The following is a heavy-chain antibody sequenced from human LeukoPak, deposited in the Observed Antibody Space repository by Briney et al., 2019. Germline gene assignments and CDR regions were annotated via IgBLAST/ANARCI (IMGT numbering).Heavy chain of an antibody. CDR1: GFTFSSYG. Sequence: GGSLRLSCAASGFTFSSYGMHWVRQAPGKGLEWVAFIRYDGSNKYYADSVKGRFTISRDNSKNTLYLQMNSLRAEDTAVYYCAKDSLSIFGVVPQSEDYWGQGTLVTVSS. V-gene: IGHV3-30*02. J-gene: IGHJ4*02. D-gene: IGHD3-3*01. CDR2: IRYDGSNK. CDR3: AKDSLSIFGVVPQSEDY.